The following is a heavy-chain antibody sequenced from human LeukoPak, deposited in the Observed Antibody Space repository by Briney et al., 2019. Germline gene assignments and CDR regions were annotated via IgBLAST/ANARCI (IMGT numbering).Heavy chain of an antibody. D-gene: IGHD1-14*01. CDR1: GFTFDDYA. J-gene: IGHJ6*02. CDR3: AYNYGMGV. V-gene: IGHV3-9*01. Sequence: PGGSLRLSCAASGFTFDDYAMHWVRQAPGKGLEWVSGISWNSGSIGYADSVKGRFTISRDNAKNSLYLQMNSLRAEDTALYYCAYNYGMGVWGQGTTVTVSS. CDR2: ISWNSGSI.